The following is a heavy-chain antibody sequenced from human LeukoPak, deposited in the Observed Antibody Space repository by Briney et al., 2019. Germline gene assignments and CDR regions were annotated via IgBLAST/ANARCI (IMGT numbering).Heavy chain of an antibody. CDR1: GFTFSSYA. V-gene: IGHV3-30*04. CDR3: ARAADTSGYYPAY. J-gene: IGHJ4*02. Sequence: GGSLRLSCAASGFTFSSYAMHWVRQAPGKGLEWVSFISYDGSNKYYADSAKGRFTISRDNAKNTLYLQMNSLTSEDTAVYFCARAADTSGYYPAYWGQGTLVTVSS. CDR2: ISYDGSNK. D-gene: IGHD3-22*01.